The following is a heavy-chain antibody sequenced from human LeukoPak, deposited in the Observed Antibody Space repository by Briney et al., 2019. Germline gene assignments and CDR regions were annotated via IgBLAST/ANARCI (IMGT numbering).Heavy chain of an antibody. CDR1: GFTVSSNY. J-gene: IGHJ6*03. CDR2: IYSGGST. V-gene: IGHV3-66*02. CDR3: ARVITYYDFWSGSGYMDV. Sequence: PGGSLRLSCAASGFTVSSNYMSWVRQAPGKGLEWVSVIYSGGSTYYADSVKGRFTISRDNSKNTLYLQMNSLRAEDTAVYYCARVITYYDFWSGSGYMDVWGKGPRSPSP. D-gene: IGHD3-3*01.